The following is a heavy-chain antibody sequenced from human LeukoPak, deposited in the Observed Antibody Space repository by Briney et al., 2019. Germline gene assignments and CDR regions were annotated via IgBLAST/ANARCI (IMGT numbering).Heavy chain of an antibody. V-gene: IGHV6-1*01. CDR1: GDSLSSNSAA. J-gene: IGHJ4*02. CDR2: TYYRSNWYN. Sequence: SQTLSLTCAISGDSLSSNSAAWNWVRHSPSRGLEWLGRTYYRSNWYNYYTLSVKSRITINPDTSNNHFSLHLTSVTPEDTAIYYCARTVGLYYVDYWGPGTLVTVSS. D-gene: IGHD1-26*01. CDR3: ARTVGLYYVDY.